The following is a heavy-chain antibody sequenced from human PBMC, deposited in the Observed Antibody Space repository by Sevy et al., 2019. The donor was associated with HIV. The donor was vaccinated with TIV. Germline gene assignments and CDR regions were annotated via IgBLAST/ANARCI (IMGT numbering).Heavy chain of an antibody. CDR2: ISYDGSNK. D-gene: IGHD3-16*02. CDR3: ARDGAGLRLGELSLYHSYFDY. J-gene: IGHJ4*02. V-gene: IGHV3-30-3*01. CDR1: GFTFSSYA. Sequence: GGYLRLSCAASGFTFSSYAMHWVRQAPGKGLEWVAVISYDGSNKYYADSVKGRFTISRDNSKNTLYLQMNSLRAEDTAVYYCARDGAGLRLGELSLYHSYFDYWGQGTLVTVSS.